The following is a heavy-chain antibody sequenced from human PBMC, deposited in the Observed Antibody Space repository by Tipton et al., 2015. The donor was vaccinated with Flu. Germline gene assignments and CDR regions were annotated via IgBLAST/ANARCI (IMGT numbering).Heavy chain of an antibody. CDR3: AKDNDPSNVPHY. V-gene: IGHV3-30*02. D-gene: IGHD1-1*01. Sequence: SGFTFSNYGLHWVRQAPGKRLEWVALIRHYVTNTYYVDSVRGRFTISRDNSKNTVYLQMNNPRGEDTAVYYCAKDNDPSNVPHYWGQGTLVTVSS. CDR1: GFTFSNYG. CDR2: IRHYVTNT. J-gene: IGHJ4*02.